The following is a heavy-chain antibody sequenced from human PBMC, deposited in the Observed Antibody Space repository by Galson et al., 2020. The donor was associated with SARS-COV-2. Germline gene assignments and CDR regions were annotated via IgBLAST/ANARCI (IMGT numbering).Heavy chain of an antibody. D-gene: IGHD3-10*01. J-gene: IGHJ4*02. CDR1: GFTFSNYW. CDR2: IKQDGSEM. CDR3: ARLRPGYFGY. Sequence: GGSLRLSCAASGFTFSNYWMSWVRQAPGQGLEWVANIKQDGSEMYYVDSVKGQFTISRDNAGNSLYLQMNSLRAEDTAIYYCARLRPGYFGYWGQGALVTVSS. V-gene: IGHV3-7*03.